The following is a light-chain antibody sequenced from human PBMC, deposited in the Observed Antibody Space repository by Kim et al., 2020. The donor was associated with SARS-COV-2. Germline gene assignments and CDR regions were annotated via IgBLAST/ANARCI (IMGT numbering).Light chain of an antibody. CDR3: QSYDSSLSGVV. CDR1: RSTIGAGYG. CDR2: GNS. V-gene: IGLV1-40*01. Sequence: RVTNSSTGRRSTIGAGYGVPWSQHLPGPTPKLLIYGNSNRPSGVPDRFSGSKSGTSASLAITGLQAEDEADYYCQSYDSSLSGVVFGGGTQLTVL. J-gene: IGLJ2*01.